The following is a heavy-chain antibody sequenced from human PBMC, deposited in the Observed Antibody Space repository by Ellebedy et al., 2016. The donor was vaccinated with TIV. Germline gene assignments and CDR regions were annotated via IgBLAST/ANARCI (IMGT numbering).Heavy chain of an antibody. CDR3: ARGTEWLRLDY. CDR1: GGSISSGGYY. CDR2: IYYSGST. J-gene: IGHJ4*02. Sequence: SETLSLXXTVSGGSISSGGYYWSWIRQHPGKGLEWIGYIYYSGSTYYNPSLKSRVTISVDTSKNQFSLKLSSVTAADTAVYYCARGTEWLRLDYWGQGTLVTVSS. D-gene: IGHD5-12*01. V-gene: IGHV4-31*03.